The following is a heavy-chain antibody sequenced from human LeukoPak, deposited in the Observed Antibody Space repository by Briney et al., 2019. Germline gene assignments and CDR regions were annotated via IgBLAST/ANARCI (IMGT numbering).Heavy chain of an antibody. V-gene: IGHV1-2*02. CDR2: INPNSGGT. Sequence: ASVKVSCKASGYTFTGYYMHWVRQAPGQGLEWMGWINPNSGGTNYAQKFQGRVTMTRDTSISTAYMELSRLRSDDTAVYYCAEEYYYGSGSNSRWGQGTLVTVSS. D-gene: IGHD3-10*01. J-gene: IGHJ4*02. CDR3: AEEYYYGSGSNSR. CDR1: GYTFTGYY.